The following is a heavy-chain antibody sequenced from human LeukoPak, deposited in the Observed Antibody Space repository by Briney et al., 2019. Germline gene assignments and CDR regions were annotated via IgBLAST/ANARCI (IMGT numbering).Heavy chain of an antibody. CDR1: GFTVSSYA. J-gene: IGHJ6*02. CDR2: ISGSGGST. V-gene: IGHV3-23*01. CDR3: AKGNSYYYDMDV. Sequence: GGSLRLSCAASGFTVSSYAINWVRQAPGKGLEWVSGISGSGGSTYYADSVKGRFTISRDNSQNTLYLQMNSLRAADTAVYYWAKGNSYYYDMDVGGQGT.